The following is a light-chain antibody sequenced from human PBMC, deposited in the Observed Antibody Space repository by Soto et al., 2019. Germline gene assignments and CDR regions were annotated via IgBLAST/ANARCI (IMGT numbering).Light chain of an antibody. CDR3: QKYDNVPLT. J-gene: IGKJ4*01. CDR2: EAS. V-gene: IGKV1-33*01. CDR1: QDISKF. Sequence: DIQMTQSPSSLSASVGDRVTITCQASQDISKFLNWYQQKPGKAPKLLIYEASNLETGVPSRFSGSGSGTDFAFTISSLQPEDIATYYCQKYDNVPLTFGGGTKVEIK.